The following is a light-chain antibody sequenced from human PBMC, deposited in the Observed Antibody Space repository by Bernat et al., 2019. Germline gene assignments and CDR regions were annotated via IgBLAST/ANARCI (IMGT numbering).Light chain of an antibody. Sequence: QSALTQPASVSGSPGQSIAISCTGTNSDVGAYDHVSWYQQHPGKVPKLIIYEVTRRPSGVSDRFSGSKSGNTASLTISVLQADDEADYYCCSQAGHSFWVFGGGTRLTVL. CDR2: EVT. CDR3: CSQAGHSFWV. J-gene: IGLJ3*02. CDR1: NSDVGAYDH. V-gene: IGLV2-23*02.